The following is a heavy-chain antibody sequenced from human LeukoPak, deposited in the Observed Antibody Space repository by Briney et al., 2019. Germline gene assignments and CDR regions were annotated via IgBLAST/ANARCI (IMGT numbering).Heavy chain of an antibody. J-gene: IGHJ6*04. CDR3: ARDTHYYGMDV. V-gene: IGHV4-59*01. CDR2: IYYSGNT. CDR1: GGSINNYY. Sequence: SETLSLTCIVSGGSINNYYWSWIRQPPGKGLEWIGYIYYSGNTNYNPSLKSRVTISVDTSKNQFSLKLSSVTAADTAVYYCARDTHYYGMDVWGKGTTVTVSS.